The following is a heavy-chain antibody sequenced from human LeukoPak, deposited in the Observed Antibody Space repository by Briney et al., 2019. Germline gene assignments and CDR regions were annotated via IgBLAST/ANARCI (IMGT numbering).Heavy chain of an antibody. J-gene: IGHJ4*02. Sequence: PGGSLRLSCTECGFTFSNYGFHWVRQAPGKGVEWVAFIQSDESKKDYADSVKGRFTVSRDNSNNTLYLQMNSLRPEDTADCTKGIATEDYRLFFWGQGALVTVSS. D-gene: IGHD2-8*01. V-gene: IGHV3-30*02. CDR3: GIATEDYRLFF. CDR2: IQSDESKK. CDR1: GFTFSNYG.